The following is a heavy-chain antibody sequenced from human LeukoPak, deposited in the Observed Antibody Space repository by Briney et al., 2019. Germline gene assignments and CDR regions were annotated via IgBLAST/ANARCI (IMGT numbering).Heavy chain of an antibody. CDR1: GYTFTSYD. D-gene: IGHD2-2*01. CDR2: MNPNSGNT. Sequence: ASVKVSCKASGYTFTSYDINWVRQATGQGLEWMGWMNPNSGNTGYAQKFQGRVTMTRNTSISTAYMELSSLRSEDTAVYYCARDKVVVVPAAIRSRWFDPWGQGTLVIVSS. J-gene: IGHJ5*02. CDR3: ARDKVVVVPAAIRSRWFDP. V-gene: IGHV1-8*01.